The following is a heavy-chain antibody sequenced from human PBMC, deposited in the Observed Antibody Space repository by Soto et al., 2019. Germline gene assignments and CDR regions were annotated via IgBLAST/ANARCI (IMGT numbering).Heavy chain of an antibody. CDR1: GVSISSSSYY. CDR3: ARYTGGGYCSSTSCAEYFQH. J-gene: IGHJ1*01. V-gene: IGHV4-39*01. Sequence: SETLSLTCTVSGVSISSSSYYWGWIRQPPGKGLEWIGSIYYSGNTYYNPSLKSRVTISVDTSKNQFSLKLSSVTAADTAVYYCARYTGGGYCSSTSCAEYFQHWGQGTLVTVSS. CDR2: IYYSGNT. D-gene: IGHD2-2*01.